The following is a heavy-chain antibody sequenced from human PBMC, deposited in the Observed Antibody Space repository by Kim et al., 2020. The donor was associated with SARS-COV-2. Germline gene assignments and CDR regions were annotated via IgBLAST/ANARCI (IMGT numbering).Heavy chain of an antibody. J-gene: IGHJ6*03. CDR3: ARGTRQWLVRGPYYYYMDV. D-gene: IGHD6-19*01. CDR2: INHSGST. Sequence: SDTLSLTCAVYGGSFSGYYWSWIRQPPGKGLEWIGEINHSGSTNYNPSLKSRVTISVETSKNQFSLKLSSVTAADTAVYYCARGTRQWLVRGPYYYYMDVWGKGTTVTVSS. V-gene: IGHV4-34*01. CDR1: GGSFSGYY.